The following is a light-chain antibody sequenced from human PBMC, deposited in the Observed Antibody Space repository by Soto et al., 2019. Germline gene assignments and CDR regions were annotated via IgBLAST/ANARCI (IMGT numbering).Light chain of an antibody. J-gene: IGKJ5*01. CDR3: QQYDNLLP. V-gene: IGKV1-33*01. CDR2: DAS. CDR1: QDISNY. Sequence: DIQMTQSPSSLSASVGDRVTITCQASQDISNYLNWYQQKPGKAPKLLIYDASNLETGAPSRFSGSGSVTDFTFTISSLQPEDIATYYCQQYDNLLPFGQGTRRESK.